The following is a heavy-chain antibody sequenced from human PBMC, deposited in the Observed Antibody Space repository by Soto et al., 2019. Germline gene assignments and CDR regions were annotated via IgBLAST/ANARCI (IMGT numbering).Heavy chain of an antibody. CDR1: GYTFNSYG. CDR2: ISAYNGNT. Sequence: ASVKVSCKASGYTFNSYGITWVRQAPGQGLEWMGWISAYNGNTNYAQNLQGRVTMTTDTSTSTAYMELRSLRSDDTAVYYCARGQIQTGYCSSTSCYFDYWGQGTLVTVSS. D-gene: IGHD2-2*01. CDR3: ARGQIQTGYCSSTSCYFDY. J-gene: IGHJ4*02. V-gene: IGHV1-18*01.